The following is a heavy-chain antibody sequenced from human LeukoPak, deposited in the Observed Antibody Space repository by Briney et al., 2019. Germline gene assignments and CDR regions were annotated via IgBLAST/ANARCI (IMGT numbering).Heavy chain of an antibody. V-gene: IGHV4-4*07. Sequence: PSETLSLTCTVSGASINNYYWSWIRQPAGKGLEWIGRIYTTGSTTYNPSLMSRVTMSVDTFKNQFSLNLNSVTAADTAVYYCARVRSVTPYYFEYWGQGTLVTVSS. CDR1: GASINNYY. D-gene: IGHD4-11*01. CDR3: ARVRSVTPYYFEY. J-gene: IGHJ4*02. CDR2: IYTTGST.